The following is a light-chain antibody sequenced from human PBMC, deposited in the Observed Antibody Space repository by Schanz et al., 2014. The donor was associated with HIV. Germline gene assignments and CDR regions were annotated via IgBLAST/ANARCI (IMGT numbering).Light chain of an antibody. CDR3: QQSYNTLWT. Sequence: DIQLTQSPPSLSASVGGRVTITCRASQNISTYLNWYQQKPGRAPNLLIYSTSSLQSGVPSRFSGSGSGTDFTLTISSLQPEDFATYYCQQSYNTLWTFGQGTKVEIK. V-gene: IGKV1-39*01. CDR1: QNISTY. J-gene: IGKJ1*01. CDR2: STS.